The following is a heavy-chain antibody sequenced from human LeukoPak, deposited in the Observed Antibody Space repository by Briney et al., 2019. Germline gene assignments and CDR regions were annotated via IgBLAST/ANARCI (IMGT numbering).Heavy chain of an antibody. D-gene: IGHD6-19*01. Sequence: SETLSLTCTVSGGSISSYYWSWIRQPPGKGLEWIGYIYYSGSTNYNPSLKSRVTISEDTSKNQFSLKLSSVTAADTAVYYCARSVAVAAWFDPWGQGTLVTVSS. V-gene: IGHV4-59*01. J-gene: IGHJ5*02. CDR3: ARSVAVAAWFDP. CDR1: GGSISSYY. CDR2: IYYSGST.